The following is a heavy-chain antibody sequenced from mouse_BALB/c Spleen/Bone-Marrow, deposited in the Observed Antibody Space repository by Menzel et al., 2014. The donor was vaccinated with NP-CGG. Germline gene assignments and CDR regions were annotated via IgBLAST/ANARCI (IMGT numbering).Heavy chain of an antibody. J-gene: IGHJ2*01. CDR2: INPGSGGT. Sequence: VKLMESGAELVRPGTSVKVSCKASGYAFTNYLIEWVKQRPGQGLEWIGVINPGSGGTNYNEKFKGKATLTADKSSSTAYMQLSSLTSDDSAVYFCAREITTGYFDYWGQGTTLTVSS. D-gene: IGHD1-1*01. CDR3: AREITTGYFDY. V-gene: IGHV1-54*01. CDR1: GYAFTNYL.